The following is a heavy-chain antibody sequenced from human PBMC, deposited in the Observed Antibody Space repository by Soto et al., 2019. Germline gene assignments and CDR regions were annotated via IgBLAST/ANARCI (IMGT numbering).Heavy chain of an antibody. D-gene: IGHD2-21*02. Sequence: PGGSLRLSCAASGFTFSKGWMGWVRQAPGKGLEWVGRIKSKTDGGTTDYAAPVKGRFTISRDDSKNTLYLQMNSLKTEDTAVYYCTTGVTSRGMDVWGQGTTVTVSS. CDR2: IKSKTDGGTT. CDR3: TTGVTSRGMDV. CDR1: GFTFSKGW. V-gene: IGHV3-15*01. J-gene: IGHJ6*02.